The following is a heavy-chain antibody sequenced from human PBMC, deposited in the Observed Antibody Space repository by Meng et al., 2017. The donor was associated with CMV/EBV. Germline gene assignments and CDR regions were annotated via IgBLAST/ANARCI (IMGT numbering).Heavy chain of an antibody. CDR3: AKEGKNGRPGEYYTDEPTDS. D-gene: IGHD3-3*01. V-gene: IGHV1-69*06. Sequence: SSMVSCNASAGIFISYAFSWVRQAPGQGLEWLVEIISRYGTANYAQKLQGRVTITADKTTTTAYMEMSSLTFQDTAVYYCAKEGKNGRPGEYYTDEPTDSWGQGTMVTVSS. CDR2: IISRYGTA. CDR1: AGIFISYA. J-gene: IGHJ5*01.